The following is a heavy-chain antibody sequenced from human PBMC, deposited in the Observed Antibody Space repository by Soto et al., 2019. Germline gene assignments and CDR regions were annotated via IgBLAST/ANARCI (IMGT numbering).Heavy chain of an antibody. CDR1: GLPFSEYS. V-gene: IGHV3-64D*06. CDR2: ISSDGDIT. D-gene: IGHD3-9*01. J-gene: IGHJ5*02. CDR3: VKVSTFYDILTGYYSTNFFDP. Sequence: HHGGSLRLSFSASGLPFSEYSMHWVRKAPGKGLQYVSTISSDGDITYYADSVKGRFTISRDNSKNTLYLQMNSLRPEDTAVYYCVKVSTFYDILTGYYSTNFFDPWGQGTLVTVSS.